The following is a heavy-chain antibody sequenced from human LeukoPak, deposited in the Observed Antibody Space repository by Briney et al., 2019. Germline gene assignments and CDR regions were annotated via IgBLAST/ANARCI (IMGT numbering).Heavy chain of an antibody. CDR2: TSSSDDGK. CDR3: AKEFVRSAAPLFDP. CDR1: GFSLSSYA. J-gene: IGHJ5*02. V-gene: IGHV3-23*01. Sequence: GGSLRLSCTVSGFSLSSYAMSWVRRAPGKGLEWVSATSSSDDGKYYADSVRGRFTISRDNSKNTLYLQMNSLRAEDTAVYYCAKEFVRSAAPLFDPWGQGTLVTVSS.